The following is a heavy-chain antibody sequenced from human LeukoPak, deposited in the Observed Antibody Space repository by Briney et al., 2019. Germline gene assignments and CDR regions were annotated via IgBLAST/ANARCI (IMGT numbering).Heavy chain of an antibody. D-gene: IGHD6-6*01. CDR3: ARDWASSTSWAYNWFDP. J-gene: IGHJ5*02. V-gene: IGHV3-23*01. Sequence: PGGSLGLSCAASGFTFSSYAMSWVRQAPGKGLEWVSAISGSGGSTYYADSVKGRFTISRDNSKNTLYLQMNSLRAEDMAVYYCARDWASSTSWAYNWFDPWGQGTLVTVSS. CDR1: GFTFSSYA. CDR2: ISGSGGST.